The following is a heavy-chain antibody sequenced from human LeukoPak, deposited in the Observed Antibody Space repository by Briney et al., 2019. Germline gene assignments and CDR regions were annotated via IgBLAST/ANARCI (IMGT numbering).Heavy chain of an antibody. V-gene: IGHV4-39*07. CDR1: GGSIASSRYY. D-gene: IGHD1-1*01. CDR2: VYYSGSTLYSGST. J-gene: IGHJ5*02. Sequence: SETLSLTCTVSGGSIASSRYYWGWIRQPPGKGLEWIGSVYYSGSTLYSGSTYYNPSLKSRVTISVDSSKHQFSLKLTSVTAADTAIYYCAREETGTTEYNWFDPWGQGTLVTVSS. CDR3: AREETGTTEYNWFDP.